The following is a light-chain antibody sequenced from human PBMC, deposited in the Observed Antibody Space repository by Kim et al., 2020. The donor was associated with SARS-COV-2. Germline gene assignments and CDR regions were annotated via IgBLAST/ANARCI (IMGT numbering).Light chain of an antibody. Sequence: DIHMTQSPSSLSASVGDRVTITCRASQDISNYLAWFQLKPGKAPKLLIYAASALQPGVPSRFSGSGFETDFTLTVTSLQPEDVATYYCQKCDSAPWTFGQGTKVDIK. CDR1: QDISNY. V-gene: IGKV1-27*01. J-gene: IGKJ1*01. CDR3: QKCDSAPWT. CDR2: AAS.